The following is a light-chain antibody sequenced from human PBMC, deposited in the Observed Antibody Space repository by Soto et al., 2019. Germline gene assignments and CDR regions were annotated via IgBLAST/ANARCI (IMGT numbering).Light chain of an antibody. J-gene: IGKJ1*01. CDR1: QGISSY. CDR3: QQLNSYRWT. Sequence: DIQLTQSPSSLSASVGDRVTITCRASQGISSYLAWYQQKPGKAPKLLIYAASTLQSGVPSRFSGSGSGTEFTLTISSLQPEDFATYYCQQLNSYRWTFGQGTKVEIK. V-gene: IGKV1-9*01. CDR2: AAS.